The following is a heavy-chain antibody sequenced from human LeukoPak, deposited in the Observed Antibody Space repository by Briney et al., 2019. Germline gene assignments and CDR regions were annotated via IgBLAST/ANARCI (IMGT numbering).Heavy chain of an antibody. CDR1: GFTFSDYY. Sequence: PGGSLRLSCAASGFTFSDYYMSWIRQAPGKGLEWVSYISSSSSYTNYADSVKGRFTISRDNAKNSLYPQMNSLRAEDTAVYYCARDSVDSYGSVSYFDYWGQGTLVTVSS. V-gene: IGHV3-11*06. D-gene: IGHD5-18*01. J-gene: IGHJ4*02. CDR3: ARDSVDSYGSVSYFDY. CDR2: ISSSSSYT.